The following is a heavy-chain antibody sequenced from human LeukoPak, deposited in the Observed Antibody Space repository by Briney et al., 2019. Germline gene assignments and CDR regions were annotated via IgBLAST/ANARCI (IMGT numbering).Heavy chain of an antibody. Sequence: GGSLRLSCAASGFTFSSYGMHWVRQAPGKGLEWVAFIRYDGSNKYYADSVKGRFTISRDNSKNTLYLQMNSLRAEDTAVYYCAKVFDYDILTGYVGRFDYWGQGTLVTVSS. J-gene: IGHJ4*02. V-gene: IGHV3-30*02. CDR1: GFTFSSYG. CDR3: AKVFDYDILTGYVGRFDY. CDR2: IRYDGSNK. D-gene: IGHD3-9*01.